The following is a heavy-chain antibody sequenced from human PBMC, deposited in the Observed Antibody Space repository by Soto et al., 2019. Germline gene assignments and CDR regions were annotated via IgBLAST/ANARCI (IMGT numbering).Heavy chain of an antibody. CDR2: IYYSGNT. Sequence: SDILSLTSNASDGSITSSSYYWGWIRQPPWKGLEWIGSIYYSGNTYYTPSLKSRVTISVDTSKNQFSLKLSSVTAADTAVYYCAREGGRYCSGGSCQVDYWGQGTLVTVS. V-gene: IGHV4-39*02. CDR3: AREGGRYCSGGSCQVDY. D-gene: IGHD2-15*01. J-gene: IGHJ4*02. CDR1: DGSITSSSYY.